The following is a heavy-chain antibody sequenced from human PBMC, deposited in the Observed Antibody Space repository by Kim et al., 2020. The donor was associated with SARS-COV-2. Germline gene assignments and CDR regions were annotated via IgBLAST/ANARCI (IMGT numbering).Heavy chain of an antibody. D-gene: IGHD3-16*01. Sequence: GGSLRLSCAASGFTFSSYGMHWVRQAPGKGLEWVAVIWYDGSNKYYADSVKGRFTISRDNSKNTLYLQMNSLRAEDTAVYYCAKDRGNALLRVYYYGMDAWAQGTTV. V-gene: IGHV3-33*06. J-gene: IGHJ6*02. CDR3: AKDRGNALLRVYYYGMDA. CDR2: IWYDGSNK. CDR1: GFTFSSYG.